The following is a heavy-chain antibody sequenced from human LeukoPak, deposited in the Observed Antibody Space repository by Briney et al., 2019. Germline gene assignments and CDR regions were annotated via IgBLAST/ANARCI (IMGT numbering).Heavy chain of an antibody. V-gene: IGHV3-11*01. Sequence: KSSETLSLTCTVSGGSISSGGYYWSWIRQAPGKGLEWVSYISSSGSTIYYADSVKGRFTISRDNAKNSLYLQMNSLRAEDTAVYYCASSSGYAPTYYFDYWGQGTLVTVSS. D-gene: IGHD3-3*01. CDR2: ISSSGSTI. J-gene: IGHJ4*02. CDR1: GGSISSGGYY. CDR3: ASSSGYAPTYYFDY.